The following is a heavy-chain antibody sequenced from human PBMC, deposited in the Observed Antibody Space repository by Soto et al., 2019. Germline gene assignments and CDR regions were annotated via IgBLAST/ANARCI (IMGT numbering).Heavy chain of an antibody. CDR1: GFTFTNYA. V-gene: IGHV3-23*01. Sequence: GVSLRLSCAASGFTFTNYAMTWVRQAPGKGLEWVSTISGSGGDTYYAGSIKGRFTISRDNYKKTLYLQMNSLRAEDTAIYYCARDMGYSSGHGFDYWGQGTLVTVS. CDR3: ARDMGYSSGHGFDY. CDR2: ISGSGGDT. D-gene: IGHD6-19*01. J-gene: IGHJ4*02.